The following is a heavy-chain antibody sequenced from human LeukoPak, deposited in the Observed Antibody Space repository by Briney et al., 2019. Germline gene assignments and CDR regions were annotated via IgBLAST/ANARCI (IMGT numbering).Heavy chain of an antibody. V-gene: IGHV1-24*01. CDR3: ATDHGRITFGGVGAGGYFDY. Sequence: ASVKVSCKVSGYTLTELSMHWVRQAPGKGLEWMGGFDPEDGETIYAQKFQGRVTMTEDTSTDIAYMELSSLRSEDTAVYYCATDHGRITFGGVGAGGYFDYWGQGTLVTVSS. CDR1: GYTLTELS. CDR2: FDPEDGET. D-gene: IGHD3-16*01. J-gene: IGHJ4*02.